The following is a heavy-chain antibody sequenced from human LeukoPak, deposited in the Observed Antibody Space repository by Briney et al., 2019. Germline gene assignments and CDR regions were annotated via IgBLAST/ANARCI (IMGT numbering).Heavy chain of an antibody. CDR3: ANLAVAGINY. Sequence: GRSLRLSCAASGFTFSSYGMHWVRQAPGKGLEWVAVISYDGSNKYYADSVKGRFTISRDNSKNTLYLQMNSLRAEDTAVYYCANLAVAGINYWRQGTLVTVSS. CDR2: ISYDGSNK. V-gene: IGHV3-30*18. CDR1: GFTFSSYG. D-gene: IGHD6-19*01. J-gene: IGHJ4*02.